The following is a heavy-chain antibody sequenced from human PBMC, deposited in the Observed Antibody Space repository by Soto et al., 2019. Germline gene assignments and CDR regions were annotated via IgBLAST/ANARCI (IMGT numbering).Heavy chain of an antibody. CDR2: IIPIFGTA. V-gene: IGHV1-69*06. CDR1: GGTFSSYS. CDR3: ALARYYDTGHGMDV. J-gene: IGHJ6*02. Sequence: SVEVSCKASGGTFSSYSISWVRQAPGQGLEWMGGIIPIFGTANYAQKFQGRVTITADKSTSTAYMELSSLRSEDTAVYYCALARYYDTGHGMDVWGQGTTVTVSS. D-gene: IGHD3-22*01.